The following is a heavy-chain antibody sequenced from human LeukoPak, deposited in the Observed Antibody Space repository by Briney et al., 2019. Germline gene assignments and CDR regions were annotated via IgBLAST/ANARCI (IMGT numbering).Heavy chain of an antibody. J-gene: IGHJ5*02. Sequence: ASVKVSCKASGYTFTSYYMHWVRQAPGQGLEWMGIVNPSGGSTSYAQKFQGRVTMTRDTSTSTVYMELSSLRSEDTAVYYCARVGGSCADGFDPWGQGTLVTVSS. CDR2: VNPSGGST. V-gene: IGHV1-46*01. CDR3: ARVGGSCADGFDP. D-gene: IGHD2-15*01. CDR1: GYTFTSYY.